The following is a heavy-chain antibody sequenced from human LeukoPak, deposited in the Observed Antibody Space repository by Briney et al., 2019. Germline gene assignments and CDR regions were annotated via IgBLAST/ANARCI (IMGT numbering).Heavy chain of an antibody. CDR1: GFVVSHKY. J-gene: IGHJ4*02. Sequence: GGSLRLSCAASGFVVSHKYMSWVRQAPGKGLEWLSIIYTAGNTYSADSVKGRFTISRDNSRNTVYLQMNNLRDDDTAVYYCAKQKALRERGWYADYWGQGTLVTVSS. CDR2: IYTAGNT. D-gene: IGHD6-19*01. CDR3: AKQKALRERGWYADY. V-gene: IGHV3-66*04.